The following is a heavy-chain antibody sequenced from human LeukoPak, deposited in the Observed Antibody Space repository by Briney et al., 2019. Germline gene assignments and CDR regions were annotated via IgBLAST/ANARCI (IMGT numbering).Heavy chain of an antibody. CDR3: ARGLEYSYAEGDAFDI. D-gene: IGHD5-18*01. J-gene: IGHJ3*02. Sequence: PPETPSHTCAVYGGSFSGYYWSWIRPPPGKGLEWIGEINHSGSTNYNPSLKSRVTISVDTSKNQFSLKLSSVTAADTAVYYCARGLEYSYAEGDAFDIWGQGTMVTVSS. V-gene: IGHV4-34*01. CDR1: GGSFSGYY. CDR2: INHSGST.